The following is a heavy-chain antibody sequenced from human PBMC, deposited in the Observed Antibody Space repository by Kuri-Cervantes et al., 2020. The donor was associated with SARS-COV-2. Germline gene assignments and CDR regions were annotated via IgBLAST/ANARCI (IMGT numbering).Heavy chain of an antibody. CDR2: INPSGGST. D-gene: IGHD3-3*01. CDR3: ARGGQYYDFWSGYPTGYYYYYMDV. V-gene: IGHV1-46*01. J-gene: IGHJ6*03. Sequence: ASVKVSCKASGYTFTSYYMHWVRQAPGQGLEWMGIINPSGGSTSYAQKFQGRVTMTRDTSTSTVYMELSRLGSEDTAVYYCARGGQYYDFWSGYPTGYYYYYMDVWGKGTTVTVSS. CDR1: GYTFTSYY.